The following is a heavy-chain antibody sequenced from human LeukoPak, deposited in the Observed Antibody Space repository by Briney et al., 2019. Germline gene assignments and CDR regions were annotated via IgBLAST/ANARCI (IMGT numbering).Heavy chain of an antibody. D-gene: IGHD6-13*01. CDR3: ARAQMRSSPDTFDP. V-gene: IGHV4-59*01. Sequence: SETLSLTCTVSGGSLSSYYWSWIRQPPGKGLEWIGYIYYSGSTNYNPSLKSRVTISVDTSKNQFSLKLSSVTAADTAVYYCARAQMRSSPDTFDPWGQGTLVTVSS. J-gene: IGHJ5*02. CDR1: GGSLSSYY. CDR2: IYYSGST.